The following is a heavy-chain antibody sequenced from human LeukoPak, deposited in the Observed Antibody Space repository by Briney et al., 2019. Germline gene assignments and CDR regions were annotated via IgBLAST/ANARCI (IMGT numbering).Heavy chain of an antibody. V-gene: IGHV4-34*01. CDR2: INHRGST. CDR1: GGSFSGYY. CDR3: ARHGDDYGVDY. D-gene: IGHD4-17*01. J-gene: IGHJ4*02. Sequence: SETLSLTCAVYGGSFSGYYWSWIRHPPGKGLEWIGEINHRGSTNYNPSLKSRVTISVDTSKNQFSLKLSSVTAADTAVYYCARHGDDYGVDYWGQGTLVTVSS.